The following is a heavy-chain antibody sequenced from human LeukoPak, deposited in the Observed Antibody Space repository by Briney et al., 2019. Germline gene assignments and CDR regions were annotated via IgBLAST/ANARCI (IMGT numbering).Heavy chain of an antibody. CDR2: IYYSGST. J-gene: IGHJ4*02. D-gene: IGHD6-13*01. CDR1: GGSISSSSYY. V-gene: IGHV4-39*07. CDR3: AISIAAAGLYFDY. Sequence: SETLSLTCTVSGGSISSSSYYWGWIRQPPGKGLEWIGSIYYSGSTYYNPSLKSRVTISVDTSKNQFSLKLSPVTAADTAVYYCAISIAAAGLYFDYWGQGTLVTVSS.